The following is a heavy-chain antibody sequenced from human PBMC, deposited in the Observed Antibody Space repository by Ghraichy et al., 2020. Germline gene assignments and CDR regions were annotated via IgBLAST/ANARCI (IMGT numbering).Heavy chain of an antibody. V-gene: IGHV3-30*02. CDR1: GFTFTTYG. D-gene: IGHD4-17*01. Sequence: GESLNISCAASGFTFTTYGMHWVRQAPGKGLEWVAFIRNDGSNQNYPDSVKGRFTISRDNSKNTLYLQMNSLRIEDTAVYYCAKDRYRYGDSHFWGQGTLVIVSS. CDR2: IRNDGSNQ. J-gene: IGHJ4*02. CDR3: AKDRYRYGDSHF.